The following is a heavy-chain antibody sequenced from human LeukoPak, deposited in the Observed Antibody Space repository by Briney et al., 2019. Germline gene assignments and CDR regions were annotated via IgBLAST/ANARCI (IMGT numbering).Heavy chain of an antibody. Sequence: PGGSLRLSCAASGFTFSNYAMSWVRQAPGKGLEWVSVTSGSGGSTYYADSVKGRFTISRDNSKNTLYLQMNSLRAEDTAVYYCARVGILWYECWGQGTLVTVSS. CDR3: ARVGILWYEC. V-gene: IGHV3-23*01. D-gene: IGHD2-21*01. J-gene: IGHJ1*01. CDR2: TSGSGGST. CDR1: GFTFSNYA.